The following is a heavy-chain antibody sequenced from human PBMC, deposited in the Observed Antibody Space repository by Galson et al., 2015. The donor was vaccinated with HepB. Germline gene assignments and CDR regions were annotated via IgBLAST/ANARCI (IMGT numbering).Heavy chain of an antibody. CDR2: ISSSSSTI. CDR1: GFTFSSYS. Sequence: SLRLSCAASGFTFSSYSMNWVRQAPGKGLEWVSYISSSSSTIYYADSVKGRFTISRDNAKNSLYLQMNSLRDEDTAVYYCARDRIAARRRWGDYYYYMDVWGKGTTVTVSS. D-gene: IGHD6-6*01. J-gene: IGHJ6*03. CDR3: ARDRIAARRRWGDYYYYMDV. V-gene: IGHV3-48*02.